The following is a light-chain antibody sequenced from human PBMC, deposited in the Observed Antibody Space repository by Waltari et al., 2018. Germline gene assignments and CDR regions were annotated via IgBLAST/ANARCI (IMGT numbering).Light chain of an antibody. CDR3: MQGTHWPIH. V-gene: IGKV2-30*02. CDR2: KVS. Sequence: DVVMTQSPLSLPVTLGQPASISCRSIQSLVHSAGNTYLNWFHQRPGQSPRRLIYKVSNRDSGVPDRFSGSGSGTDFTLKISRVEAEDVGVYYCMQGTHWPIHFGPGTKVDIK. J-gene: IGKJ3*01. CDR1: QSLVHSAGNTY.